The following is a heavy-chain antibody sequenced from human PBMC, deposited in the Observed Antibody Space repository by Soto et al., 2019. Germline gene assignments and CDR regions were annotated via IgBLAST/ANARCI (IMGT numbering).Heavy chain of an antibody. CDR3: ARAVYCTSTSCYFFEY. CDR2: IFHSGST. Sequence: QVQLQESGPGLVKPPQTLSLTCNVSGGSISSAGYYWSWIRQRPGKGLEWIGYIFHSGSTYYNPSLKSRVTISVGTSKNQFSLNLTSVTAADTAMYYCARAVYCTSTSCYFFEYWGQGTLVTVSS. CDR1: GGSISSAGYY. J-gene: IGHJ4*02. V-gene: IGHV4-31*03. D-gene: IGHD2-2*01.